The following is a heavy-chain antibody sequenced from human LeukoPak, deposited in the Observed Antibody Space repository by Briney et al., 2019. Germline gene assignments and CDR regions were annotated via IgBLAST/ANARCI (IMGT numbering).Heavy chain of an antibody. CDR1: GFTFSDYY. CDR2: ISSSGSTI. CDR3: ARSARGLGYCSSTSCRTTHFDY. V-gene: IGHV3-11*01. J-gene: IGHJ4*02. Sequence: GGSLRLSCAASGFTFSDYYMSWIRQAPGKGLEWVSYISSSGSTIYYVDSVKGRFTISRDNAKNSLYLQMNSLRAEDTAVYYCARSARGLGYCSSTSCRTTHFDYWGQGTLVTVSS. D-gene: IGHD2-2*01.